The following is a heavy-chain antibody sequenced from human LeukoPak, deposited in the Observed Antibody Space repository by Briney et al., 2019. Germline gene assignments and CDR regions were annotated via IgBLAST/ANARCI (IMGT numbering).Heavy chain of an antibody. CDR2: IYYSGTT. D-gene: IGHD1-26*01. J-gene: IGHJ4*02. CDR3: ARRDPVGASLIDD. Sequence: SATLSLTCTVSGGSVSSGSYDWSWIRQPPGKGLEWIGYIYYSGTTNYNPSLKSRVTISVDTTKNQSSLKLRSVTAADTAVYYCARRDPVGASLIDDWGQGTLVTVSS. CDR1: GGSVSSGSYD. V-gene: IGHV4-61*01.